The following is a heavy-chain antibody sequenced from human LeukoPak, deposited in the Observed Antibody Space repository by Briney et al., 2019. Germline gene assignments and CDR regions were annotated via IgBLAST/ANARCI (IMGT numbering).Heavy chain of an antibody. V-gene: IGHV1-2*02. Sequence: ASVKVSCKASGYTFTGYYMHWVRQAPGQRREWMGWINPNSGGTNYAQKFQGRVTMTRDTSISTAYMELSRLRSDDTAVYYCARGDLYCSSTSCYSPYGMDVWGQGTTVTVSS. D-gene: IGHD2-2*01. CDR2: INPNSGGT. CDR1: GYTFTGYY. CDR3: ARGDLYCSSTSCYSPYGMDV. J-gene: IGHJ6*02.